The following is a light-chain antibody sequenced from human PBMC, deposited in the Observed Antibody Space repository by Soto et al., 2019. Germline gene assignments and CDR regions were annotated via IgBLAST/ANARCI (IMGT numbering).Light chain of an antibody. CDR2: SAS. V-gene: IGKV1-39*01. J-gene: IGKJ1*01. CDR3: QESYSTPSWT. CDR1: QTIGRY. Sequence: DIHLTQSPSSLSASVGDRVTITCRASQTIGRYLNWYQQKPWKAPQLLVYSASNLQSGVPSRFSGSGSGTDFTLTISSLQAEDFATYYCQESYSTPSWTFGQGTMVEIK.